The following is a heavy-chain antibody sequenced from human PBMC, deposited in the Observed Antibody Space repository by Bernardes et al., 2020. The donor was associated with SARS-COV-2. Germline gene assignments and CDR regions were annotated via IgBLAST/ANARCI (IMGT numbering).Heavy chain of an antibody. V-gene: IGHV3-7*03. CDR1: GFTFSSYW. CDR3: AKDSTVGSSIYGVLSFDS. CDR2: IKGDGSQI. Sequence: GGSLRLSCAASGFTFSSYWMSWVRQAPGKGLEWVANIKGDGSQISSVDSVRGRFTISRDNARNLLYLQMNSLRAEDTAIYYCAKDSTVGSSIYGVLSFDSWGQGTLVTVSS. J-gene: IGHJ4*02. D-gene: IGHD3-3*01.